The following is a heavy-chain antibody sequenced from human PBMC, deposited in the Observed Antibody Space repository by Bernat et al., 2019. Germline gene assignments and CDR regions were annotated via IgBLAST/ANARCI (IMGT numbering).Heavy chain of an antibody. D-gene: IGHD6-19*01. CDR1: GFTFSSYG. Sequence: QVQLVESGGGVVQPGRSLRLSCAASGFTFSSYGMHWVRQAPGKGLEWVAVISYDGNIKYYADSVKGRFTVSRDNSKTTLYLQMTSLTTEDTAVYYCARPRDSNGWYRAFDIWGQGTMVTVSS. CDR3: ARPRDSNGWYRAFDI. J-gene: IGHJ3*02. V-gene: IGHV3-30*03. CDR2: ISYDGNIK.